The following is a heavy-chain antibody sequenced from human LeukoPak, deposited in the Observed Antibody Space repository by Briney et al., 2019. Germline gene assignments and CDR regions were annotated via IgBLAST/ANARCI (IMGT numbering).Heavy chain of an antibody. V-gene: IGHV3-23*01. CDR2: ISGSGGST. CDR1: GFTFSSYA. CDR3: AKGTLGRGGYYYYGMDV. J-gene: IGHJ6*02. D-gene: IGHD1-1*01. Sequence: GGSLRLSCAASGFTFSSYAMSWVRQAPGKGLEWVSAISGSGGSTYYADSVKGQFTISRDNSKNTLYLQMNSLRAEDTAVYYCAKGTLGRGGYYYYGMDVWGQGTTVTVSS.